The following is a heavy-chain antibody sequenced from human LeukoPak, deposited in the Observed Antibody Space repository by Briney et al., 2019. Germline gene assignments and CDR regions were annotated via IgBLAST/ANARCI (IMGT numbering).Heavy chain of an antibody. CDR1: GFTFSSYA. CDR2: ISGSGGST. J-gene: IGHJ4*02. V-gene: IGHV3-23*01. D-gene: IGHD2-2*01. CDR3: ASGVSSTSCYVDY. Sequence: GGSLRLSCAASGFTFSSYAMSWVRQAPGKGLEWVSAISGSGGSTYYADSVKGRFTISKDNSKNTLYLQMNSLRAEDTALYYCASGVSSTSCYVDYWGQGTLVTVSS.